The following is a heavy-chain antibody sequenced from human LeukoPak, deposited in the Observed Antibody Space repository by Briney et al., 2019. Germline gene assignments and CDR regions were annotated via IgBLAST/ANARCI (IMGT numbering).Heavy chain of an antibody. CDR1: DDTFTYYH. V-gene: IGHV1-46*01. J-gene: IGHJ4*02. Sequence: ASVKVSCKASDDTFTYYHIHWVRQAPGQGVEWMGAVYATGGTTINTQNFQGRVTMTRDTSTGTVYMELSSLRFEDTAMYYCATEAPRSYYFDYWGQGILVTVSS. CDR3: ATEAPRSYYFDY. CDR2: VYATGGTT.